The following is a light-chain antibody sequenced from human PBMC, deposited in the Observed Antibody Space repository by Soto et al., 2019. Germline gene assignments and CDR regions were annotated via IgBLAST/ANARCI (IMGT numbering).Light chain of an antibody. Sequence: DIQMTQSPSSLSASVGDRVTITCRASQSISSYVNWYRQRPGKAPKLLIYSASSLQSGVPSGFSGSGSGTDFTLTISSLQPEDFATYYCQQTYNAPRTFXQGTKADIK. V-gene: IGKV1-39*01. J-gene: IGKJ1*01. CDR2: SAS. CDR1: QSISSY. CDR3: QQTYNAPRT.